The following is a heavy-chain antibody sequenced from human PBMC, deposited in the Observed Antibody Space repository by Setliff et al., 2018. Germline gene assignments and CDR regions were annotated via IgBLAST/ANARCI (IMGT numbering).Heavy chain of an antibody. Sequence: ASVKVSCKASGDPFNAYGVSWVRQAPGQGLEWMGAIIPVLGITDYAQKFQGGLTITADQSTTTVYMELSSLRFDDTALYYCARGPSPTVTPSRLIYFYHMDVWGTGTTVTVSS. CDR2: IIPVLGIT. J-gene: IGHJ6*03. D-gene: IGHD4-17*01. CDR3: ARGPSPTVTPSRLIYFYHMDV. V-gene: IGHV1-69*10. CDR1: GDPFNAYG.